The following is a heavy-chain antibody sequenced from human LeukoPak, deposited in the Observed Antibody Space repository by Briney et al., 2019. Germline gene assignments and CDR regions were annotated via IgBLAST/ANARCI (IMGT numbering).Heavy chain of an antibody. CDR2: IRYDGSNK. Sequence: GGSLRLSCAASGFTFSSYGMHWVRQAPGKGLEWVAFIRYDGSNKYYADSVKGRFTISRDNAKNSLYLQMNSLRAEDTAVYYCARDPSTYYYDSSGSRYYYYYMDVWGKGTTVTVSS. J-gene: IGHJ6*03. V-gene: IGHV3-30*02. D-gene: IGHD3-22*01. CDR1: GFTFSSYG. CDR3: ARDPSTYYYDSSGSRYYYYYMDV.